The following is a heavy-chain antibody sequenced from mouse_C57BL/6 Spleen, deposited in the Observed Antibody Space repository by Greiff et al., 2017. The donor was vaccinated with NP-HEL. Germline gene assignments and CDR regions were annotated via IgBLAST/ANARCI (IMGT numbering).Heavy chain of an antibody. CDR1: GYSITSDY. Sequence: DVKLVESGPGLAKPSQTLSLTCSVTGYSITSDYWNWIRKFPGNKLEYMGYISYSGSTYYNPSLKSRISITRDTSKNQYYLQLNSVTTEDTATYYCARYGYDYPWYFDVWGTGTTVTVSS. CDR2: ISYSGST. D-gene: IGHD2-4*01. J-gene: IGHJ1*03. CDR3: ARYGYDYPWYFDV. V-gene: IGHV3-8*01.